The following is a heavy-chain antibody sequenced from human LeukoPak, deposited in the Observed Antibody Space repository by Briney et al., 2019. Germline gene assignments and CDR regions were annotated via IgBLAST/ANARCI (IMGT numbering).Heavy chain of an antibody. Sequence: GGSLRLSCAASGFTFSSYGMHWVRQAPVRGLEWVAFIRYDGSNKYYADSVKGRFTISRDNSKNTLYLQMNSLRAEDTAVYYCASSTLDAFDIWGQGTMVTVSS. CDR2: IRYDGSNK. V-gene: IGHV3-30*02. CDR3: ASSTLDAFDI. J-gene: IGHJ3*02. D-gene: IGHD2-2*01. CDR1: GFTFSSYG.